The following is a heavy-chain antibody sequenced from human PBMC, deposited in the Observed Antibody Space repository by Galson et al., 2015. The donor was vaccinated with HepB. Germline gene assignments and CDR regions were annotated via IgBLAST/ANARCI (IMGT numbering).Heavy chain of an antibody. Sequence: SLRLSCAASGFTFNIYAMSWVRQAPGKGLEWVSVSSGSGDSTYYADSVEGRFTISRDKSKNTLYLQMNSLRAEDTAVYYCAKEAGGAYNDFWSGQWGYYFDYWGQGTLVTVSS. J-gene: IGHJ4*02. CDR2: SSGSGDST. V-gene: IGHV3-23*01. CDR1: GFTFNIYA. D-gene: IGHD3-3*01. CDR3: AKEAGGAYNDFWSGQWGYYFDY.